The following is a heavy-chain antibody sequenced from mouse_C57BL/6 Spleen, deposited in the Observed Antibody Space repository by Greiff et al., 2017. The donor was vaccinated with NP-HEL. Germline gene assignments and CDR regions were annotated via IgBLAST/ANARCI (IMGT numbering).Heavy chain of an antibody. Sequence: VKLMESGPELVKPGASVKISCKASGYAFSSSWMNWVKQRPGKGLEWIGRIYPGDGDTNYNGKFKGKATLTADKSSSTAYMQLSSLTSEDSAVYFCAINYAMDYWGQGTSVTVSS. CDR2: IYPGDGDT. CDR1: GYAFSSSW. J-gene: IGHJ4*01. CDR3: AINYAMDY. V-gene: IGHV1-82*01.